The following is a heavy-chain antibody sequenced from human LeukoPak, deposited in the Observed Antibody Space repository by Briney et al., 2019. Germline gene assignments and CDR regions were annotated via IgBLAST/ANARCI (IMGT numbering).Heavy chain of an antibody. CDR1: GFTFSDYY. J-gene: IGHJ4*02. V-gene: IGHV3-11*06. CDR2: ISNSSSYI. Sequence: GGSLRLSCAASGFTFSDYYMSWIRQAPGKGLEWVSSISNSSSYIYYADSVKGRFTISRDNAKNSLYLQMNSLRAEDTAVYYCARGALRGYCTNGVCYDGYYFDYWGQGTLVTVSS. CDR3: ARGALRGYCTNGVCYDGYYFDY. D-gene: IGHD2-8*01.